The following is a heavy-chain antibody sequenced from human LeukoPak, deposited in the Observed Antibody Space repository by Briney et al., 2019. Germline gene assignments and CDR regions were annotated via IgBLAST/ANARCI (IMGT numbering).Heavy chain of an antibody. J-gene: IGHJ3*02. V-gene: IGHV5-51*01. Sequence: NSGESLKISWRGSGYTFTSYWIGWGSQMGGKGREWQGIIYAGESDTIYSPSFQGQATLSADHSITTAYLQWSSLKASDTAMYYFARQTSVYCSSTSCYIIAFDIWGQGTIVTLSS. CDR2: IYAGESDT. D-gene: IGHD2-2*02. CDR1: GYTFTSYW. CDR3: ARQTSVYCSSTSCYIIAFDI.